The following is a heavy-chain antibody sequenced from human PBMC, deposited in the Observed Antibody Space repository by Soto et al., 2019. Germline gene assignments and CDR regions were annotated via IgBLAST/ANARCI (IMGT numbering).Heavy chain of an antibody. D-gene: IGHD6-19*01. V-gene: IGHV3-23*01. J-gene: IGHJ4*02. CDR2: ISCCGGST. CDR1: GFNFKKFA. CDR3: AKADGEQWLIPHLDN. Sequence: GGSLRLSCEASGFNFKKFAMGWVRQAPGEGLEWVSGISCCGGSTSYADSVKGRFTLARDDSKNTLSLHLNSLRFEDTARYFCAKADGEQWLIPHLDNWGQGTLVTVSS.